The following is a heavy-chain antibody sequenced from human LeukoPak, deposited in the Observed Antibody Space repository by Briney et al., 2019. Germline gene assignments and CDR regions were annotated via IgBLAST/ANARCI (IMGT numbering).Heavy chain of an antibody. J-gene: IGHJ5*02. CDR3: AKDQGVVGSYDA. CDR1: AFTFSSYG. D-gene: IGHD3-10*01. CDR2: IQYDESLK. Sequence: GGSLRLSCAASAFTFSSYGMHWVRQAPGKGLEWVAFIQYDESLKCYLGSVKGRFATSRDNSKNTVYLQMNSLRVEDTAVYYCAKDQGVVGSYDAWGQGTLVTVSS. V-gene: IGHV3-30*02.